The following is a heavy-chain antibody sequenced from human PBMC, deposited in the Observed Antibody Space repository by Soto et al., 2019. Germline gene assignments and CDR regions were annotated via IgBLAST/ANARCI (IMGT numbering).Heavy chain of an antibody. D-gene: IGHD6-19*01. CDR1: GYSVSSGYY. CDR2: IYHSGST. Sequence: SETLSITCAVSGYSVSSGYYWGWIRQPPGKGLEWIGSIYHSGSTYYNPSLKSRVTISVDTSKNQFSLKLSSVTAADTAVYYCARAGAAVAGTPWIGPYYGMDVWGQGTTVTVSS. V-gene: IGHV4-38-2*01. J-gene: IGHJ6*02. CDR3: ARAGAAVAGTPWIGPYYGMDV.